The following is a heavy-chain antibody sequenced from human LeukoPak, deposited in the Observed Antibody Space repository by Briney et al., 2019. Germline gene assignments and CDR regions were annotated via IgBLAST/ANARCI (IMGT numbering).Heavy chain of an antibody. Sequence: PSETLSLTCTVSGGSISSSSYYWGWIRQPPGKGLEWIGSIYYSGSTYYNPSLKSRVTISVDTSKNQFSLKLSSVTAADTAVYYCASFTDGSYSSGWYNWFDPWGQGTLVTVSS. V-gene: IGHV4-39*07. D-gene: IGHD6-19*01. J-gene: IGHJ5*02. CDR2: IYYSGST. CDR1: GGSISSSSYY. CDR3: ASFTDGSYSSGWYNWFDP.